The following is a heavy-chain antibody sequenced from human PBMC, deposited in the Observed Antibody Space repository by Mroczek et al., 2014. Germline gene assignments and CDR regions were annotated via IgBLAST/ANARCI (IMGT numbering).Heavy chain of an antibody. CDR2: IKRKDDGETT. D-gene: IGHD4-11*01. J-gene: IGHJ2*01. CDR3: ARTANDYSNYIGHWFFDL. CDR1: GFTFSNTW. V-gene: IGHV3-15*01. Sequence: VQLLESGGGLVKPGGSLRVSCVVSGFTFSNTWMSWVRQAPGKGLEWVGRIKRKDDGETTDYPAPVKGRFTISRDDSKNVLYLQMNSLKIEDTAVYFCARTANDYSNYIGHWFFDLWGRGTLVTVSS.